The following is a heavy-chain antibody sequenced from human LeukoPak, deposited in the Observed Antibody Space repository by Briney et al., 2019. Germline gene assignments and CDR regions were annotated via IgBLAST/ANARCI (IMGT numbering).Heavy chain of an antibody. J-gene: IGHJ5*02. Sequence: KASETLSLTCTVSGGSISSDNYYWTWIRQPAGKGLEWIGHIYTSGTTNYNPSLKSRVTISVDTSKNQFSLKLSSVTAADTAVYYCARDGGRTGNWFDPWGQGALVTVSS. CDR1: GGSISSDNYY. CDR2: IYTSGTT. D-gene: IGHD1-1*01. CDR3: ARDGGRTGNWFDP. V-gene: IGHV4-61*09.